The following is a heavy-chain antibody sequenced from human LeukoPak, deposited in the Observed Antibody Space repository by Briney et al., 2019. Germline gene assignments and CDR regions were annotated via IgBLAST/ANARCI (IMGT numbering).Heavy chain of an antibody. CDR2: ISSSSSYI. J-gene: IGHJ4*01. V-gene: IGHV3-21*04. Sequence: GGSLRLSCAASGFTFSSYSMNWVRQAPGKGLEWVSSISSSSSYIYYADSVKGRFTISRDNAKNSLYLQMNSLRVEDTAVYYCAKAVGFSSSWLFDYWGQGTLVTVSS. CDR3: AKAVGFSSSWLFDY. D-gene: IGHD6-13*01. CDR1: GFTFSSYS.